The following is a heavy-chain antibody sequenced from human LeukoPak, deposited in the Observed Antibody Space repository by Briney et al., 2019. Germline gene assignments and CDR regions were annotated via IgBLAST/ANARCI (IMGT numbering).Heavy chain of an antibody. J-gene: IGHJ6*02. D-gene: IGHD6-13*01. Sequence: PGGSLRLSCAASGFTFSSYGMHWVRQAPGKGLEWVAVISYDGSNKYYADSVKGRFTISRDNSKNTLYLQMNSLRAEDTAVYYCAKDRAAAGPYYYYGMDVRGQGTTVTVSS. CDR3: AKDRAAAGPYYYYGMDV. V-gene: IGHV3-30*18. CDR2: ISYDGSNK. CDR1: GFTFSSYG.